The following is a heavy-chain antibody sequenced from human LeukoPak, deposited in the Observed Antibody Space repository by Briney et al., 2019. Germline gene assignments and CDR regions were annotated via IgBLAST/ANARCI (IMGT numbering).Heavy chain of an antibody. CDR2: IKQDGSEK. D-gene: IGHD7-27*01. CDR3: ARDNWGRTDY. Sequence: SGGSLRLSCAASGFTFSSSWMSWVRQAPGKGLEWVANIKQDGSEKYYVDSVKGRFTIARDNAKNSLYLQMNSLRAEDTAVYYCARDNWGRTDYWGQGTLVTVSS. CDR1: GFTFSSSW. J-gene: IGHJ4*02. V-gene: IGHV3-7*01.